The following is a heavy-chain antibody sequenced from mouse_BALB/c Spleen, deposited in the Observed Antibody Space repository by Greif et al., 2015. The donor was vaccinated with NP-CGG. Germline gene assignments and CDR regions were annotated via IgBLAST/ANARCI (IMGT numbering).Heavy chain of an antibody. D-gene: IGHD2-10*02. Sequence: VQLQQSGAELVRPGALVKLSCKASGFNIKGYYMHWVKQRPEQGLEWIGWIDPENGNTIYDPKFQGKASITADTSSNTAYLQLSSLTSEDTAVYYCAREYDYYAMDYWGQGTSVTVSS. CDR1: GFNIKGYY. CDR2: IDPENGNT. CDR3: AREYDYYAMDY. J-gene: IGHJ4*01. V-gene: IGHV14-1*02.